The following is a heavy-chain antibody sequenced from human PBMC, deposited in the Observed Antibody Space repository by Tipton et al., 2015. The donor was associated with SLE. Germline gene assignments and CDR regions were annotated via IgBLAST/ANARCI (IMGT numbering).Heavy chain of an antibody. V-gene: IGHV4-61*08. CDR1: GGSVSSAGSY. CDR2: IYYTGST. Sequence: TLSLTCSVSGGSVSSAGSYWSWIRQPPGKGLQWIGNIYYTGSTNYNPSLKSRVTISVDTSKNQFSLKLSSVTAADTAVYYCARHRSATSWVDPWGQGTLVTVSS. D-gene: IGHD1-26*01. CDR3: ARHRSATSWVDP. J-gene: IGHJ5*02.